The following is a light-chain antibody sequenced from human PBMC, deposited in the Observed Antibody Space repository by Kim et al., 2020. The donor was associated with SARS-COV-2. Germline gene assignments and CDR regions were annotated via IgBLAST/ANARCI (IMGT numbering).Light chain of an antibody. J-gene: IGLJ2*01. CDR3: QVWDSSDDHHVV. Sequence: PGKTARVTCGGKNIGTKSVHWYQQRPGQAPVLVISYDRDRPSGIPERISGSNSGNTATLTISRVEAGDEADYYCQVWDSSDDHHVVFGGGTQLTVL. CDR1: NIGTKS. V-gene: IGLV3-21*04. CDR2: YDR.